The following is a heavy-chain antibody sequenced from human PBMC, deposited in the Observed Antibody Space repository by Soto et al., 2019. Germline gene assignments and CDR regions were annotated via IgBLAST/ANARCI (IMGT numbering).Heavy chain of an antibody. CDR1: GYTFTSYG. CDR2: ISAYNGNT. CDR3: ARDLAAGNCDY. J-gene: IGHJ4*02. V-gene: IGHV1-18*01. Sequence: ASVKVSCTDSGYTFTSYGISWVRQAPGQGLEWMGWISAYNGNTNYAQKLQGRVTMTTDTSTSTAYMELRSLRSDDTAVYYCARDLAAGNCDYWGQGTLVTVSS. D-gene: IGHD6-13*01.